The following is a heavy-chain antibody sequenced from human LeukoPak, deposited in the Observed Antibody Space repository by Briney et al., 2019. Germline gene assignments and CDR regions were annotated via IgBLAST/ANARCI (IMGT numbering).Heavy chain of an antibody. J-gene: IGHJ4*02. CDR2: ISYDGSNK. Sequence: GGSLRLSCAASGFTFSSYAMHWVRQAPGKGLEWVAVISYDGSNKYYADSVKGRFTISRDNSKNTLYLQMNSLRAGDTAVYYCARQVGATYFDYWGQGTLVTVSS. D-gene: IGHD1-26*01. V-gene: IGHV3-30*04. CDR1: GFTFSSYA. CDR3: ARQVGATYFDY.